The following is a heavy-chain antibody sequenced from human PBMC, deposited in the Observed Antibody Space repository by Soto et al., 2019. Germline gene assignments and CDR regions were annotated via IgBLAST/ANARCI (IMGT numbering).Heavy chain of an antibody. CDR1: GYIFTGHF. D-gene: IGHD2-15*01. Sequence: QVQLVQSGAEVKKPGASMKVSCKASGYIFTGHFMHWVRLAPGQGLEWMGWINPKTGDTGYAQKFQGRVTLTRDTSINTAYRDLNSLISNDTAVYYGVRGGIRTGAATLKTPFDTWGQGTRVTVS. CDR2: INPKTGDT. J-gene: IGHJ3*02. V-gene: IGHV1-2*02. CDR3: VRGGIRTGAATLKTPFDT.